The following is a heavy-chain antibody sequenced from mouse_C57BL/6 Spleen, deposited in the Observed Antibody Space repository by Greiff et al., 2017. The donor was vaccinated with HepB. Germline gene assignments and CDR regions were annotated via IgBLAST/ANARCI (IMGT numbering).Heavy chain of an antibody. D-gene: IGHD2-12*01. CDR2: ISYSGST. V-gene: IGHV3-1*01. Sequence: EVKLVESGPGMVKPSQSLSLTCTVTGYSITSGYDWHWIRHFPGNKLEWMGYISYSGSTNYNPSLKSRISITHDTSKNHFFLKLNSVTTEDTATYYCARGYQDGFDYWGQGTTLTVSS. J-gene: IGHJ2*01. CDR1: GYSITSGYD. CDR3: ARGYQDGFDY.